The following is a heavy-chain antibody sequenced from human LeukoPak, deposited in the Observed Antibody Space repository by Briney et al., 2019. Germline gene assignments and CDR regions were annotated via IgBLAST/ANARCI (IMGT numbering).Heavy chain of an antibody. V-gene: IGHV3-48*03. CDR1: GFTFSSYE. CDR3: ARARRDVVVITTPFEY. J-gene: IGHJ4*02. Sequence: GGSLRLSCAASGFTFSSYERNWVRQAPGKGLEWISYISSSGSTIYYADSVKGRFTISRDNAKNSLYLQMNSLRAEDTAVYYCARARRDVVVITTPFEYWGQGTLVTVSS. CDR2: ISSSGSTI. D-gene: IGHD3-22*01.